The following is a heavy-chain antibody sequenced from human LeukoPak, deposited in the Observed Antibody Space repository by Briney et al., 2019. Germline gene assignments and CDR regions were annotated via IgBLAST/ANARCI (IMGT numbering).Heavy chain of an antibody. V-gene: IGHV3-53*01. Sequence: GGSLRLSCAASGFTVSSNYMSWVRQAPDKGLDWVSVISGSAHKIHYADSVKGRFTISRDNSENIVYLQMNNLRAEDTAVYYCAGRVTGYSSGYVYWGQGTLVTVSS. CDR1: GFTVSSNY. CDR3: AGRVTGYSSGYVY. J-gene: IGHJ4*02. CDR2: ISGSAHKI. D-gene: IGHD5-18*01.